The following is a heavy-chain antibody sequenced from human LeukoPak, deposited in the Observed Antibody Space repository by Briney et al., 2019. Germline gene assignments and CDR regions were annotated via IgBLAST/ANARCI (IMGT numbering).Heavy chain of an antibody. Sequence: SETLSLTCTVSGGSISSSSYYWGWIRQPPGKGLEWIGSIYYSGSTYYNPSLKSRVTISVDTSKNQFFLKLSSVTAADTAVYYCARLPGIAAAGSPYFDYWGQGTLVTVSS. CDR1: GGSISSSSYY. CDR2: IYYSGST. D-gene: IGHD6-13*01. CDR3: ARLPGIAAAGSPYFDY. J-gene: IGHJ4*02. V-gene: IGHV4-39*01.